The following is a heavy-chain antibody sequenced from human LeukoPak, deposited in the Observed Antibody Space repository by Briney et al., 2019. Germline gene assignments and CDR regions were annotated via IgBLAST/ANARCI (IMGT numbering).Heavy chain of an antibody. D-gene: IGHD3-16*01. J-gene: IGHJ4*02. V-gene: IGHV4-31*03. Sequence: SQTLSLTCTVSGGSISSGGYYWSWIRLHPGKGLEWIGYIYYSGSTYYNPSLKSRVTISVDTSKNQFSLKLSSVTAADTAVYYCARETVGDGLGYFDYWGQGTLVTVSS. CDR1: GGSISSGGYY. CDR3: ARETVGDGLGYFDY. CDR2: IYYSGST.